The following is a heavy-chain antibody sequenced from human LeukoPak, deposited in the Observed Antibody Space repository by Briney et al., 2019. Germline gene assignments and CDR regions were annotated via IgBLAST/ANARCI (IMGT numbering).Heavy chain of an antibody. CDR1: GYSISSGYY. J-gene: IGHJ4*02. CDR2: LYHSGST. D-gene: IGHD6-6*01. V-gene: IGHV4-38-2*02. Sequence: KPSETLSLTCSVSGYSISSGYYWGWIRQAPGKGLEWIGNLYHSGSTYYNPSLKSRVSISVDTSKNQFSPNLSSVTAADTAVYYCATEIQNIAGRVYWGQGTLVTVSS. CDR3: ATEIQNIAGRVY.